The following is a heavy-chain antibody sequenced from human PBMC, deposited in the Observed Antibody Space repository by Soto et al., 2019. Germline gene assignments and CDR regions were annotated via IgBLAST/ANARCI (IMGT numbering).Heavy chain of an antibody. J-gene: IGHJ4*02. CDR3: ASAPNTYYFDY. V-gene: IGHV4-59*01. Sequence: SETQSLTCSVSGGTLRSDDWSWIRQSPERGLEWIGYMSSSGNTNYNPSLKSRVTISVDMSNNQFSLKVNSVTAADTAVYYCASAPNTYYFDYWSQGALVTVSS. CDR1: GGTLRSDD. CDR2: MSSSGNT.